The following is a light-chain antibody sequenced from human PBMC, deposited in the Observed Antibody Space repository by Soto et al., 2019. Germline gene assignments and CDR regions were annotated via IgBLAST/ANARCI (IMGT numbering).Light chain of an antibody. Sequence: DIQMTQSPSTLSASVGDRVTITCRASQSIGTWLAWYQQKPGKAPKLLIYDASTLESGVPLRFSGSGSGTEFNLNISSLQPDDFATYYCQQYDTYSMYTFGQGTKLEIK. CDR3: QQYDTYSMYT. CDR1: QSIGTW. J-gene: IGKJ2*01. CDR2: DAS. V-gene: IGKV1-5*01.